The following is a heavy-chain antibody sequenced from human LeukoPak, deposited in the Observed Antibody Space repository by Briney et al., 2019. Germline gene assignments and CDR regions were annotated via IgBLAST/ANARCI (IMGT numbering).Heavy chain of an antibody. V-gene: IGHV5-51*01. Sequence: GESLKISCKGSGYSFTSYWNGWVRQMPGKGLEWMGIIYPGDSDTRYSPSFQGQVTISADKSISTAYLQWSSLKASDTAMYYCASRGYSYGYPYYYYYYMDVWGKGTTVTISS. J-gene: IGHJ6*03. CDR1: GYSFTSYW. D-gene: IGHD5-18*01. CDR3: ASRGYSYGYPYYYYYYMDV. CDR2: IYPGDSDT.